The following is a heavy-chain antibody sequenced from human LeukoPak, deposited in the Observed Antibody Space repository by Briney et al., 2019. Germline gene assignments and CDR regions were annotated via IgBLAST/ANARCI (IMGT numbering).Heavy chain of an antibody. CDR3: AKDGTEITIFGVVPGAFDI. D-gene: IGHD3-3*01. J-gene: IGHJ3*02. Sequence: GGSLRLSRAASGFTFSSYGMHWVRQAPGKGLEWVAFIRYDGSNKYYADSVKGRFTISRDNSKNTLYLQMNSLRAEDTAVYYCAKDGTEITIFGVVPGAFDIWGQGTMVTVSS. CDR1: GFTFSSYG. V-gene: IGHV3-30*02. CDR2: IRYDGSNK.